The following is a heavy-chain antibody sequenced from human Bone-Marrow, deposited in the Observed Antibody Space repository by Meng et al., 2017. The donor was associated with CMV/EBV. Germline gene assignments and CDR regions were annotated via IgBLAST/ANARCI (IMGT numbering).Heavy chain of an antibody. CDR3: AKGLRDD. Sequence: SLKISCAASGFTFDDYAMHWVRQAPGKGLEWVSGISWNSGSIGYADSVKGRFTISRDNAKNSLYLQMNSLRAEDTALYYCAKGLRDDWGQGTLVTVYS. V-gene: IGHV3-9*01. CDR1: GFTFDDYA. CDR2: ISWNSGSI. J-gene: IGHJ4*02.